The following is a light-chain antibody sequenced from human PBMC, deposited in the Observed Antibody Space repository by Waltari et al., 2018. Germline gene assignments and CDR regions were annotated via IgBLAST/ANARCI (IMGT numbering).Light chain of an antibody. CDR2: DAS. CDR1: QSISSW. Sequence: DIQTTQSPSTLSASVGDRVTIPCRASQSISSWLAWYQQKPGKAPKLLIYDASSLESGVPSRFSGSGSGTEFTLTISSLQPEDFAVYYCQQSYNTPRTFGPGTKVDIK. J-gene: IGKJ3*01. V-gene: IGKV1-5*01. CDR3: QQSYNTPRT.